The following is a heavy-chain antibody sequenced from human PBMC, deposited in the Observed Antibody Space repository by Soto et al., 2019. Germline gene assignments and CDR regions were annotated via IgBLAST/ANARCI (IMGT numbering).Heavy chain of an antibody. D-gene: IGHD3-3*01. Sequence: SETLSLTCTVSGGSISSYYWSWIRQPPGKGLEWIGYIYYSGSTNYNPSLKSRVTISVDTSKNQFSLKLSSVTAADTAVYYCARAPYYDFWSGYPQIVTPAFDIWGQGTMVTVSS. CDR2: IYYSGST. J-gene: IGHJ3*02. V-gene: IGHV4-59*01. CDR1: GGSISSYY. CDR3: ARAPYYDFWSGYPQIVTPAFDI.